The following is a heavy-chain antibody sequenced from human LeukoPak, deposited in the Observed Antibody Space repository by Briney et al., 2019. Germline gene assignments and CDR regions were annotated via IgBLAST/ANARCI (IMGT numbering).Heavy chain of an antibody. CDR3: ARDLSQHFDWLLSGDT. CDR2: IKQGGSQK. D-gene: IGHD3-9*01. J-gene: IGHJ5*02. Sequence: GGSLRLSCAGSGFTFNAYWMTWVRQPPGKGLEWVANIKQGGSQKYYVDSVKGRFTTSRDNAKNSVYLQMNRLRAEDTAVYYCARDLSQHFDWLLSGDTWGQGTLVTVSS. V-gene: IGHV3-7*04. CDR1: GFTFNAYW.